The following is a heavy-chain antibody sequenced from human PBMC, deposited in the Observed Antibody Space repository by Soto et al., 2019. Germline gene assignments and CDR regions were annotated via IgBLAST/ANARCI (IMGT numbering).Heavy chain of an antibody. V-gene: IGHV4-39*01. CDR2: IYYSGST. CDR3: ARHGALISPFQH. D-gene: IGHD3-16*01. Sequence: SETLSLTCTVSGVSISSSSYYWGWIRQPPGKGLEWIGSIYYSGSTYYNPSLKSRVTISVDTSKNQFSLNLSSVTAADTAVYYCARHGALISPFQHWGQGTLVTVSS. J-gene: IGHJ1*01. CDR1: GVSISSSSYY.